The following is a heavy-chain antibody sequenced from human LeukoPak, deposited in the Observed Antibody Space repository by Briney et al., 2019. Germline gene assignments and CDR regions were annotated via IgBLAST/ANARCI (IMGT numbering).Heavy chain of an antibody. CDR1: GYTFTSYG. Sequence: GASVKVSCKASGYTFTSYGISWVRQAPGQGLEWMGWISAYNGNTNYAQKLQGRVTMTTDTSTSTAYMELRSLRSDDTAVYYCARVQQWLVSHLAINCYMDVWGKGTTVTVSS. CDR3: ARVQQWLVSHLAINCYMDV. D-gene: IGHD6-19*01. CDR2: ISAYNGNT. J-gene: IGHJ6*03. V-gene: IGHV1-18*01.